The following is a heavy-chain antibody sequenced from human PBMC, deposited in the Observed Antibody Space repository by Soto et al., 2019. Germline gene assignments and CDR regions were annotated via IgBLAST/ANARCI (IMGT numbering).Heavy chain of an antibody. CDR3: ARDFNDRLDY. CDR1: AGSY. Sequence: AGSYKNWVRQAPGQGLEWMGWINPNSGGTNYAQKFQGWVTMTRDTSISTAYMELSRLRSGDTAVYYCARDFNDRLDYSGQGPLVTLSS. D-gene: IGHD1-1*01. CDR2: INPNSGGT. V-gene: IGHV1-2*04. J-gene: IGHJ4*02.